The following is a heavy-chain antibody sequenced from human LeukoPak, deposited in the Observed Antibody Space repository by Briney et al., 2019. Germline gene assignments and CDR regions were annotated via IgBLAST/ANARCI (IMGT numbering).Heavy chain of an antibody. J-gene: IGHJ4*02. CDR2: AYYSGHT. V-gene: IGHV4-59*08. CDR3: ARHPFATPFDY. CDR1: GGSISDNY. D-gene: IGHD2-15*01. Sequence: SETLSLTCTVSGGSISDNYWSWIRQPPGRGLEWIGYAYYSGHTNYNSSLKSRVTMSLDTSKSQFSLRLSSVTAADTAVYFCARHPFATPFDYWGPGTLVTASS.